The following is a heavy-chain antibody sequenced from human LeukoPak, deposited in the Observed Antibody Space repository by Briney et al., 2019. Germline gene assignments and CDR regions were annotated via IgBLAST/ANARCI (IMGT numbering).Heavy chain of an antibody. D-gene: IGHD2-21*02. CDR3: ARVGGCGGDCYSFDY. Sequence: SETLSLTCTVSGGSISPYYWSWIRQPPGKGLEWIGYFFYIGSTNYNPSLKSRVIISVDTSKNQISLSLSSVTAADTAVYYCARVGGCGGDCYSFDYWGQGTLVTVSS. CDR1: GGSISPYY. CDR2: FFYIGST. J-gene: IGHJ4*02. V-gene: IGHV4-59*01.